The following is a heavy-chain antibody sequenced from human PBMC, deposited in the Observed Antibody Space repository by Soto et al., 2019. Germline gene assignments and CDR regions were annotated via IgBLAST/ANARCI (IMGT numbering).Heavy chain of an antibody. D-gene: IGHD3-3*01. CDR3: ARVRRFAYYDFWSGYRPGYYYYGMDV. J-gene: IGHJ6*02. CDR1: GFTFSSYS. V-gene: IGHV3-21*01. CDR2: ISSSSSYI. Sequence: LRLSCAASGFTFSSYSMNWVRQAPGKGLEWVSSISSSSSYIYYADSVKGRFTISRDNAKNSLYLQMNSLRAEDTAVYYCARVRRFAYYDFWSGYRPGYYYYGMDVWGQGTTVTVSS.